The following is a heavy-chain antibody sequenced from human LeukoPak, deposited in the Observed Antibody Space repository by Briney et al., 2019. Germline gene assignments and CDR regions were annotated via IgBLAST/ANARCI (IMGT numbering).Heavy chain of an antibody. CDR2: ISGYNGNT. J-gene: IGHJ4*02. Sequence: ASVKVSCKASGYTFSSYGITWVRQAPGQGLEWMGWISGYNGNTNYAEKLQGRFTMTTDTSTSTAYMELRRLRSDDTAVYYCAREGYCSGTSCDKPFDYWGQGTLVTVAS. CDR1: GYTFSSYG. CDR3: AREGYCSGTSCDKPFDY. D-gene: IGHD2-2*01. V-gene: IGHV1-18*01.